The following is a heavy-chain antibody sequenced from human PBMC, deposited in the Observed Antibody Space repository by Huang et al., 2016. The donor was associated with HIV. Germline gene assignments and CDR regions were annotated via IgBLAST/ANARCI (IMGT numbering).Heavy chain of an antibody. CDR3: ATTAFDY. J-gene: IGHJ4*02. CDR1: GYTFTQYT. Sequence: QVHLVQSGAEVRTPGASVKITCNPFGYTFTQYTLHWLGTAPGQGLEWVGWINTGNGTRRYSPKVKGRVTISMDTSASAGFMELTGLTYQDTGVYYCATTAFDYWGQGTLVTVSP. CDR2: INTGNGTR. V-gene: IGHV1-3*04.